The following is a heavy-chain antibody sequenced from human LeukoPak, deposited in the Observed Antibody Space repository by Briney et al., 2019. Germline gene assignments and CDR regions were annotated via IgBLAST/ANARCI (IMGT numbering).Heavy chain of an antibody. CDR2: IYYSGST. Sequence: SETLSLTCTVSGGSVSSGSYYWRWIRQPPGTGLEWIGYIYYSGSTNYNPSLKSRVTISVDTSKNQFSLKLSSVTAADTAVYYCAREVVTPRARGRYFDYWGQGTLVTVSS. D-gene: IGHD4-23*01. CDR1: GGSVSSGSYY. J-gene: IGHJ4*02. V-gene: IGHV4-61*01. CDR3: AREVVTPRARGRYFDY.